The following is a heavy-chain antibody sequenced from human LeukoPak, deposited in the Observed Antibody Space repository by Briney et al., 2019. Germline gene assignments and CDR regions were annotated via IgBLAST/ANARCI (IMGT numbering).Heavy chain of an antibody. CDR3: STGGYYFDY. D-gene: IGHD3-22*01. CDR1: GFTFSNAW. CDR2: TKSKPNGGTT. V-gene: IGHV3-15*01. Sequence: GGSLKLSCAGSGFTFSNAWMNWVRQAPGKGLEWVGRTKSKPNGGTTDYAAPVKGTFTISRDDSKNMAFLQMNSLKTEDTAMYYCSTGGYYFDYWGQGTLVTVSS. J-gene: IGHJ4*02.